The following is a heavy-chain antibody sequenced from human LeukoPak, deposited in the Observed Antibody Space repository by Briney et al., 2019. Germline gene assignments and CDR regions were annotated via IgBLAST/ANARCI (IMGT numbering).Heavy chain of an antibody. CDR2: LYSAGTT. CDR1: GFTVSSNY. Sequence: GGSLRLSCAASGFTVSSNYMSWVRQAPGKGLEWVSILYSAGTTYYADSVKGRFTISRDNSKNTVYLQMNSLKVEDTALYYCARASQLGTKRSWYFDLWGRGTLVTVSS. V-gene: IGHV3-66*01. J-gene: IGHJ2*01. CDR3: ARASQLGTKRSWYFDL. D-gene: IGHD1-7*01.